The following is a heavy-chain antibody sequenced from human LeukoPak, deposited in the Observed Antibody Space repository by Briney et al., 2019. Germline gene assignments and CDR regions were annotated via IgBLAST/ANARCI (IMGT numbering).Heavy chain of an antibody. J-gene: IGHJ5*02. D-gene: IGHD2-21*01. Sequence: SETLSLTCTVSGGSISSGYYYWGWIRQPPGKGLEWIGSIYYSGSTYYNPSLKSRVTISVDTSKNQFSLKLSSVTAADTAVYCCARRGDMGWFDPWGQGTLVTVSS. CDR1: GGSISSGYYY. CDR3: ARRGDMGWFDP. V-gene: IGHV4-39*01. CDR2: IYYSGST.